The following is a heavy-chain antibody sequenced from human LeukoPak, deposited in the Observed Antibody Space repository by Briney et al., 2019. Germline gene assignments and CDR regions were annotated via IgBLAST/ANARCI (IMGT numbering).Heavy chain of an antibody. J-gene: IGHJ4*02. D-gene: IGHD6-13*01. Sequence: GGSLRLSCAASGFIFSNFDMHWVRQGTGKGLEWVSGICIAGDTYYAGSVKGRFTISRENAKNSLYLQMNSPTAGDTAVYYCVRDRGYSNGWYDYWGQGTLVSVSS. CDR3: VRDRGYSNGWYDY. CDR2: ICIAGDT. CDR1: GFIFSNFD. V-gene: IGHV3-13*04.